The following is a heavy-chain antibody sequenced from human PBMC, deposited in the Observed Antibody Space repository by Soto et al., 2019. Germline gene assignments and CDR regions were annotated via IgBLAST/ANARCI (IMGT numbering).Heavy chain of an antibody. V-gene: IGHV1-69*01. Sequence: QVQLVQSGAEVKKPGSSVKVSCKASGGTFSSYAISWVRQAPGQGLEWMGGIIPISDTTNYAQKFQGRVTIPEDESTSTAYMELSSLRSEDTAVYYCARSQGSSTSLEIYYYYYYGMGVWGQGTTVTVSS. CDR3: ARSQGSSTSLEIYYYYYYGMGV. J-gene: IGHJ6*01. CDR2: IIPISDTT. CDR1: GGTFSSYA. D-gene: IGHD2-2*01.